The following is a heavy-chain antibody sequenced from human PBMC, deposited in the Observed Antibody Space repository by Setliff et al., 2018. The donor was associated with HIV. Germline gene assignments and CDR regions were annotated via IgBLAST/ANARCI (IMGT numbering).Heavy chain of an antibody. V-gene: IGHV3-23*01. CDR3: AKAPLQYCSGVTCYSLDY. J-gene: IGHJ4*02. Sequence: GSLRLSCAASGFTFSNYAMAWVRQAPGKRLDLVAVITANGRDTYHAEFLQGRFTISRDNSKNMLYRQMNSLTAEDTAIYYCAKAPLQYCSGVTCYSLDYCGQGTLVTVSS. CDR2: ITANGRDT. CDR1: GFTFSNYA. D-gene: IGHD2-15*01.